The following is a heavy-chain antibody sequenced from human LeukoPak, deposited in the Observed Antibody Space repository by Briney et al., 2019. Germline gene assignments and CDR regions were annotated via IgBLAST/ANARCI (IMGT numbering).Heavy chain of an antibody. J-gene: IGHJ4*02. CDR2: IYYSGST. D-gene: IGHD5-12*01. CDR1: GGSISSYY. CDR3: AREVASAGLDY. V-gene: IGHV4-59*01. Sequence: SETLSLTCTVSGGSISSYYWSRIRQPPGKGLEWIGYIYYSGSTNYNPSLKSRVTISVDTSKNQFSLKLSSVTAADTAVYYCAREVASAGLDYWGQGTLVTVSS.